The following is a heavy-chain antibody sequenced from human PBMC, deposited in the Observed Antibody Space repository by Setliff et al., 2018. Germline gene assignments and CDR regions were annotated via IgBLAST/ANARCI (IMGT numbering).Heavy chain of an antibody. J-gene: IGHJ4*02. D-gene: IGHD1-26*01. CDR3: AREWADKWELLGPFVY. Sequence: SETLSLTCTVSGDSISSGYYYWTWIRQSAGKGLEWIGHFYTSGNTNYNPSLKSRVTISVDRSKNQFSLKLSSVTAADTAAYYCAREWADKWELLGPFVYWGQGTMVTVSS. V-gene: IGHV4-61*09. CDR1: GDSISSGYYY. CDR2: FYTSGNT.